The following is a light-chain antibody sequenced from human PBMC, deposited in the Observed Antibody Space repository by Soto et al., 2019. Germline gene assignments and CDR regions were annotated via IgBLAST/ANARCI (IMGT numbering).Light chain of an antibody. CDR3: QQYSQWPLYT. V-gene: IGKV3-15*01. J-gene: IGKJ2*01. CDR2: DAS. CDR1: QSVNSD. Sequence: EIVMTQSPATVPASPGERVTLSCRASQSVNSDLAWYQQTPGQAPRPLIYDASTRAAGVPARFNGSGSGTEFTLTISSLQSEDFALYYCQQYSQWPLYTFGQGTKV.